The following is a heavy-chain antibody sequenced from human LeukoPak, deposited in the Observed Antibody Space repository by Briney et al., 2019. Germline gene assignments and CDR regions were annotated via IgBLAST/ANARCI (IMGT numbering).Heavy chain of an antibody. CDR3: ARDAEDLEWLLTPPGDY. Sequence: ASVKVSCKASGYTFTSYGISWVRQAPGQGLEWMGWISAYNGNTNYAQKLQGRVTMTTDTSTSTAYMELRSLRSDDTAVYYCARDAEDLEWLLTPPGDYWGQGTLVTVSS. CDR2: ISAYNGNT. V-gene: IGHV1-18*01. CDR1: GYTFTSYG. D-gene: IGHD3-3*01. J-gene: IGHJ4*02.